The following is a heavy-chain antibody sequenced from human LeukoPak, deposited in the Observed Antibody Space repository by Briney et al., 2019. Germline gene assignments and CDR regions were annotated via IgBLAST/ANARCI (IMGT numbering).Heavy chain of an antibody. J-gene: IGHJ4*02. CDR3: ARDLGGNSFDY. D-gene: IGHD4-23*01. Sequence: ASVTVSCKASGYTFTGYYINWVRQAPGQGLEWMGWINPNSGGTNYAQKFQGRVTMTRDTSISTANMDLSSLRSDDTAVYYCARDLGGNSFDYWGEGTLVTVSS. V-gene: IGHV1-2*02. CDR2: INPNSGGT. CDR1: GYTFTGYY.